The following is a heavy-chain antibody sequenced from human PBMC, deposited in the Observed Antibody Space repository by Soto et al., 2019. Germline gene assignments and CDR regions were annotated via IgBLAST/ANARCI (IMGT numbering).Heavy chain of an antibody. CDR3: ASLGIPVAGDNWFDP. J-gene: IGHJ5*02. CDR2: INSDGSST. V-gene: IGHV3-74*01. Sequence: GGSLRPSCAASGFIFSRYWMHWVRQAPGKGLVWVSRINSDGSSTSYADSVKGRFTISRDNAKNTLYLQMNSLRADDTAVYYCASLGIPVAGDNWFDPWGQGTLVTVSS. D-gene: IGHD6-19*01. CDR1: GFIFSRYW.